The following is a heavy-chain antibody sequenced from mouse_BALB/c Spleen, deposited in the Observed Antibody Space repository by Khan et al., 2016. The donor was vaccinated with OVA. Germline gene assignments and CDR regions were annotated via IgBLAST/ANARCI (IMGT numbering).Heavy chain of an antibody. D-gene: IGHD2-4*01. V-gene: IGHV1S81*02. Sequence: QVQLQQPGAELVKPGASVQLSCKASGYTFSSYWMLWVKQRPGQGLEWIGEINPSNGRTNYNEKFKGKATLTVDKSSSQAYMQPSSLTSADSAGYYCARSTMSTTECVYWGQGTLVTVSA. CDR1: GYTFSSYW. CDR3: ARSTMSTTECVY. J-gene: IGHJ3*01. CDR2: INPSNGRT.